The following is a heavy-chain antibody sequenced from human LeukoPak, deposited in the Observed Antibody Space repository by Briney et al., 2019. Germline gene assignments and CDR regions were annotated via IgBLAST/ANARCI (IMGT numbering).Heavy chain of an antibody. D-gene: IGHD2-2*02. Sequence: GGSLRLSCAASGFTVSNAWMCWVRQAQGKGLEWVANIKQDGSEKYYVYSVKGRFTISRDNAKNSVYLQMTGPTAEDTAVYYCARADCSSTSCYMSYYYGMDGWGQGTTVTVSS. CDR1: GFTVSNAW. V-gene: IGHV3-7*01. CDR2: IKQDGSEK. CDR3: ARADCSSTSCYMSYYYGMDG. J-gene: IGHJ6*02.